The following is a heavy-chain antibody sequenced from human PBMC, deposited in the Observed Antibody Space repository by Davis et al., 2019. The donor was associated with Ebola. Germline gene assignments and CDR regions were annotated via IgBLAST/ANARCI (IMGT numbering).Heavy chain of an antibody. CDR3: AKGIQLWSSPIDY. Sequence: GESLKISCAASGFTFSSYAMHWVRQAPGKGLEWVAVISYDGSNKYYADSVKGRFTISRDNSKNTLSLQMNSLRAEDTAVYYCAKGIQLWSSPIDYWGQGTLVTVSS. J-gene: IGHJ4*02. D-gene: IGHD5-18*01. CDR2: ISYDGSNK. V-gene: IGHV3-30-3*01. CDR1: GFTFSSYA.